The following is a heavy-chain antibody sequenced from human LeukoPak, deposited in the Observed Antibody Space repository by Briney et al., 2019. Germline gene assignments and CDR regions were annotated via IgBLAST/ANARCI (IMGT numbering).Heavy chain of an antibody. D-gene: IGHD5-18*01. V-gene: IGHV4-59*01. CDR3: AWNTAMVPRSAFDI. J-gene: IGHJ3*02. CDR2: IYYSGST. CDR1: GGSISSYY. Sequence: PSETLFRTCTVSGGSISSYYWSWIRQPPGKGLEWIGYIYYSGSTNYNPSLKSRVTISVDTSKNQFSLKLSSVTAADTAVYYCAWNTAMVPRSAFDIWGQGTMVTVSS.